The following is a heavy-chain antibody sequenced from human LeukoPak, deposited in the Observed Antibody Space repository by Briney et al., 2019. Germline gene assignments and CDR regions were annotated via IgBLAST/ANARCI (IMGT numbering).Heavy chain of an antibody. CDR1: GFTFSSYR. J-gene: IGHJ4*02. CDR3: TRPRGYNYGYGDY. Sequence: GGSLRLSCAASGFTFSSYRMNWVRQAPGKGLEWVSSISSSSSYLYYADSVKGRFTISRDNAKNPLYLQMNSLRAEDTAVYYCTRPRGYNYGYGDYWGQGTLVTVSS. CDR2: ISSSSSYL. D-gene: IGHD5-18*01. V-gene: IGHV3-21*01.